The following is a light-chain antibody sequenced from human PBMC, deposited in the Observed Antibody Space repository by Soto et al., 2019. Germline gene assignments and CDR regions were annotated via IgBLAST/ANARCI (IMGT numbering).Light chain of an antibody. Sequence: QSVLTQPRSVSGSPGHSVTISCTGTSSDVGGYSYVSWYQQHPGKAPKLMISDVSKRPSGVPDRFSGSKFGNTASLTIPGLQAEDEADYYCCSYAGAFTYVFGSGTKV. CDR1: SSDVGGYSY. CDR3: CSYAGAFTYV. V-gene: IGLV2-11*01. CDR2: DVS. J-gene: IGLJ1*01.